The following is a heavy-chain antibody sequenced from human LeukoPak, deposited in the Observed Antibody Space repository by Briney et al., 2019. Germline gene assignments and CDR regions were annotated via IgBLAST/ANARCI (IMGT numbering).Heavy chain of an antibody. CDR3: ARTTTLDY. D-gene: IGHD4-17*01. CDR1: GFSFSTYS. V-gene: IGHV3-48*02. CDR2: ISSSSGTI. J-gene: IGHJ4*02. Sequence: PGGSLRLSCAASGFSFSTYSMNWVRQAPGKGLEWVSYISSSSGTIYYADSVKGRFTISRDNAKNSVYLQMNSLRDDDTAVYYCARTTTLDYWGQGTLVTASS.